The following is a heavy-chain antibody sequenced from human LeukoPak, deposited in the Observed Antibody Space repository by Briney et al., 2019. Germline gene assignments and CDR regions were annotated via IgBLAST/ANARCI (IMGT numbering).Heavy chain of an antibody. D-gene: IGHD1-1*01. V-gene: IGHV1-2*02. J-gene: IGHJ4*02. CDR2: INPNSGIT. CDR3: VRDGYNWGRYFDY. Sequence: ASVKVSCKASGYTFTDYYIHWVRQAPGQGLEWMGWINPNSGITNYAQKFQGRVAMTRGTSITTAYMELSRLRFDDTAVYYCVRDGYNWGRYFDYWGQGTLVTVSS. CDR1: GYTFTDYY.